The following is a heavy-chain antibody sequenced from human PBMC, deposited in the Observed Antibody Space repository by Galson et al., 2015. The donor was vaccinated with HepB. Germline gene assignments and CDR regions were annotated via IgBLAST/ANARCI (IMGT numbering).Heavy chain of an antibody. D-gene: IGHD6-6*01. J-gene: IGHJ4*02. CDR2: ISWNSGTI. Sequence: SLRLSCAASGFTFDDYAMHWVRQAPGKGLEWVSGISWNSGTIGYADSVKGRFTISRDNAKNSLYLQMSSLRAEDTALYYCAKATSIAAPGVYWGQGTLVTVSS. CDR1: GFTFDDYA. V-gene: IGHV3-9*01. CDR3: AKATSIAAPGVY.